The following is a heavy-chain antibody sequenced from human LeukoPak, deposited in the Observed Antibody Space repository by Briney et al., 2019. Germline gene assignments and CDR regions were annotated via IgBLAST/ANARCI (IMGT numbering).Heavy chain of an antibody. CDR2: ISDSSSYI. Sequence: GGALRLSCAASGFTFSTYTMNWVRQAPGKGLEWVSSISDSSSYIYYADSVKGRFTISRDNAKRSLFLQMNSLRAEDTAVYYCTRDPTSSWETAFDIWGQGTMVTVSS. D-gene: IGHD1-26*01. CDR3: TRDPTSSWETAFDI. CDR1: GFTFSTYT. V-gene: IGHV3-21*01. J-gene: IGHJ3*02.